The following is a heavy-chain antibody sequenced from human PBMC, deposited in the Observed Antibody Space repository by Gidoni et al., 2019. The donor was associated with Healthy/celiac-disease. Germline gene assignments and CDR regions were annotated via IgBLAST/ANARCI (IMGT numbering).Heavy chain of an antibody. CDR1: GFTFSGSA. CDR3: TRPYYYDSSGTDY. CDR2: IRSKANSYAT. J-gene: IGHJ4*02. V-gene: IGHV3-73*01. Sequence: EVQLAESGGGLVQPGGSLKPSCAASGFTFSGSAMHWVRQSSGKGLEWVGRIRSKANSYATAYAASVKGRFTISRDDSKNTAYLQMNSLKTEDTAVYYCTRPYYYDSSGTDYWGQGTLVTVSS. D-gene: IGHD3-22*01.